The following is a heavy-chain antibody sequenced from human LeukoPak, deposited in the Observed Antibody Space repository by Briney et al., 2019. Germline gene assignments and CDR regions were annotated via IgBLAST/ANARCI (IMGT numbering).Heavy chain of an antibody. J-gene: IGHJ6*02. CDR3: ARGYYGSGSYPPYYYYGMDV. D-gene: IGHD3-10*01. CDR1: GYTFTSYY. V-gene: IGHV1-46*01. Sequence: VASVKVSCKASGYTFTSYYMHWVRQAPGQGLEWMGIINPSGGSTSYAQKFQGRVTMTRDTSTSTVYMELSSLRSEDTAVYYCARGYYGSGSYPPYYYYGMDVWGQGTTVTVSS. CDR2: INPSGGST.